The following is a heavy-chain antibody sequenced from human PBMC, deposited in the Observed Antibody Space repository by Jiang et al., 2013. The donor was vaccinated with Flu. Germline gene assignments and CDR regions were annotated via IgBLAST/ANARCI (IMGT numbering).Heavy chain of an antibody. J-gene: IGHJ4*02. CDR3: AKDRGLYYYDSSGYYYDY. CDR2: ISGSGGST. Sequence: QLLESGGGLVQPGGSLRLSCAASGFTFSSYAMSWVRQAPGKGLEWVSAISGSGGSTYYADSVKGRFTISRDNSKNTLYLQMNSLRAEDTAVYYCAKDRGLYYYDSSGYYYDYWGQGTLVTVSS. CDR1: GFTFSSYA. V-gene: IGHV3-23*01. D-gene: IGHD3-22*01.